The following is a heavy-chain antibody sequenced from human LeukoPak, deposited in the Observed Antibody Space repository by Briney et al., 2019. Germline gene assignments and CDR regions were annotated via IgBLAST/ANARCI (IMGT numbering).Heavy chain of an antibody. V-gene: IGHV1-46*01. CDR3: ATRSGSYRGLYYFDY. J-gene: IGHJ4*02. Sequence: GASVKVSCKASGYTFTSYYMHWVRQAPGQGLEWMGIINPSGGSTSYAQKFQGRVTMTRDMSTSTVYMELSSLRSEDTAVYYCATRSGSYRGLYYFDYWGQGTLVTVSS. D-gene: IGHD1-26*01. CDR1: GYTFTSYY. CDR2: INPSGGST.